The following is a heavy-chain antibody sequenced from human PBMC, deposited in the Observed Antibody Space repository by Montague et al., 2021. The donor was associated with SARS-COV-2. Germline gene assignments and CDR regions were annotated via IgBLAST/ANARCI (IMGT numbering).Heavy chain of an antibody. V-gene: IGHV4-39*07. Sequence: SETLSLTCTVSGGSISSSSYYWGWIRQPPGKGLEWIGSIYYSGSTYYNPSLKNRVTISVDTSKNQSSLKLSSVTAADTAVYYCARLGRQQLVRLSGMDVWGQGTTVTVSS. CDR2: IYYSGST. J-gene: IGHJ6*02. CDR1: GGSISSSSYY. CDR3: ARLGRQQLVRLSGMDV. D-gene: IGHD6-13*01.